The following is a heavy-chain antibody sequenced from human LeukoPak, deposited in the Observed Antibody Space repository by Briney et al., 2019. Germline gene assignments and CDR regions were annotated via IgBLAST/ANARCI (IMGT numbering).Heavy chain of an antibody. CDR1: GFTFSGYS. Sequence: GGSLRLSCAASGFTFSGYSMNWVRQAPGKGLEWVSSISSSSSYIYYADSVKGRFTISRDNAKNSLYLQMNSLRAEDTAVYYCARDEGGYDLDYWGQGTLVTVSS. CDR3: ARDEGGYDLDY. J-gene: IGHJ4*02. CDR2: ISSSSSYI. D-gene: IGHD5-12*01. V-gene: IGHV3-21*01.